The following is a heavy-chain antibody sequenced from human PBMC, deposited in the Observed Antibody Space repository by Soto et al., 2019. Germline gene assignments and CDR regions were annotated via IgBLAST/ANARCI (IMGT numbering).Heavy chain of an antibody. CDR1: GFSLSTGGVG. D-gene: IGHD3-22*01. Sequence: QITLKESGPTLVKPTQTLTLTCTFSGFSLSTGGVGVGWIRQPPGKALEWLTLMYWGDDKCYSPSLKSRLTITEDNSKKQVVLTMTNMDPVDTATYYCAHTAATGDYWESFDFWGQGTLVTVSS. J-gene: IGHJ4*02. CDR2: MYWGDDK. CDR3: AHTAATGDYWESFDF. V-gene: IGHV2-5*02.